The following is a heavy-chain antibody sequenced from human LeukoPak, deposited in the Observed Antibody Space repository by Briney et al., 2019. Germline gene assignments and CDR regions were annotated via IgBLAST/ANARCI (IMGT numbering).Heavy chain of an antibody. Sequence: PGGSLRLSCAASGFTSSSDWMSWVRQAPGKGLEWVANIKQDGSEKYYVDSVKGRFTISRDNAKNSLYLQMNSLRAEVTAVYYCARDRDNIVAYGGLDYWGQGTLVTVSS. CDR3: ARDRDNIVAYGGLDY. J-gene: IGHJ4*02. D-gene: IGHD5-12*01. V-gene: IGHV3-7*01. CDR1: GFTSSSDW. CDR2: IKQDGSEK.